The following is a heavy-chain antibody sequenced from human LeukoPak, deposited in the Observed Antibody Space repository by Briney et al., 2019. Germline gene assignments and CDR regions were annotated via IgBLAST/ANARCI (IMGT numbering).Heavy chain of an antibody. Sequence: GGSLRLSCAASGFMFNSYVMSWVRQAPGKGLEWVSAINGGGGNTYYADSVKGRFTISRDNSKSTLYLQMNSLRAEDTAVYYCAKDVPRQSSSGYYASGLYFDYWGQGTLVTVSS. CDR1: GFMFNSYV. V-gene: IGHV3-23*01. J-gene: IGHJ4*02. CDR2: INGGGGNT. CDR3: AKDVPRQSSSGYYASGLYFDY. D-gene: IGHD3-22*01.